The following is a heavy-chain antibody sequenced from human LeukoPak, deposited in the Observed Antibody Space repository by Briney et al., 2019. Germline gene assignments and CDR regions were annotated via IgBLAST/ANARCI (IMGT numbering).Heavy chain of an antibody. CDR2: VGSSGSI. Sequence: PGGSLRRSCEAAGFTFRTYAMNWVRQAPGRGLEWVSAVGSSGSIHYSDSVRGRFTISRDNSMSTLYLQMNSLRDEDTAIYCCARGTSWISPDWYMDVWGEGTTVTVSS. CDR3: ARGTSWISPDWYMDV. J-gene: IGHJ6*03. V-gene: IGHV3-23*01. CDR1: GFTFRTYA. D-gene: IGHD1-14*01.